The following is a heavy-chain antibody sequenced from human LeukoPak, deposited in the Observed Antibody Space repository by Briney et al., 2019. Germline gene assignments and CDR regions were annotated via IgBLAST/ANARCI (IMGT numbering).Heavy chain of an antibody. V-gene: IGHV1-18*01. CDR3: ARVLRYDFWSAYYFDY. D-gene: IGHD3-3*01. J-gene: IGHJ4*02. Sequence: GASVKVSCKASGYSVNSYDISWVRQAPGHGLEWMAWISTYNGNTYYALKVQGRATMTTDTSTSTAYMELRSLRSDDTGVYYCARVLRYDFWSAYYFDYWGQGTLVTVSS. CDR2: ISTYNGNT. CDR1: GYSVNSYD.